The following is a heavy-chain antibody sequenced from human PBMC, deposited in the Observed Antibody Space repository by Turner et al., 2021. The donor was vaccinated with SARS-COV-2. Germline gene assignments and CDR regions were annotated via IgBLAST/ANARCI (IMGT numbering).Heavy chain of an antibody. CDR1: GFTFSSYS. CDR3: ARDSPHYYDSSGYYKDAFDI. J-gene: IGHJ3*02. V-gene: IGHV3-21*01. Sequence: EVQLVESGGGLVKPGGSLRLSCAASGFTFSSYSMNWVRQAPGKGLEWVSSISSSSRYIYHAGSVKGRFTISRDNAKNSLYLQMNSLRAEDTAVYYCARDSPHYYDSSGYYKDAFDIWGQGTMVTVSS. D-gene: IGHD3-22*01. CDR2: ISSSSRYI.